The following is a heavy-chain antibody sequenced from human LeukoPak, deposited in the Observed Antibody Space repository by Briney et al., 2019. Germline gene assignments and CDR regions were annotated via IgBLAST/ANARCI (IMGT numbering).Heavy chain of an antibody. CDR1: GFTFSSYS. Sequence: GGCLRLSCAASGFTFSSYSMNWVRQAPGKGLGWVSSITSSSSYIYYADSVKGRFTISRDNAKNSLYLQMNSLRAEDTAVYYCARGKLVDAFDIWGQGTMVTVSS. CDR2: ITSSSSYI. J-gene: IGHJ3*02. CDR3: ARGKLVDAFDI. D-gene: IGHD6-13*01. V-gene: IGHV3-21*01.